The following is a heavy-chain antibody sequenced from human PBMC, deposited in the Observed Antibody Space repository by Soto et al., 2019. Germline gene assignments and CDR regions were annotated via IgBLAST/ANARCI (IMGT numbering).Heavy chain of an antibody. CDR2: IYYSGST. D-gene: IGHD3-10*01. CDR3: AREKRFGELLMHAFDI. V-gene: IGHV4-59*01. CDR1: GGSISSYY. J-gene: IGHJ3*02. Sequence: SETLSLTCTVSGGSISSYYWSWIRQPPGKGLEWIGYIYYSGSTNYNPSLKSRVTISVDTSKNQFSLKLSSVTAADTAVYYCAREKRFGELLMHAFDIWGQGTMVTVSS.